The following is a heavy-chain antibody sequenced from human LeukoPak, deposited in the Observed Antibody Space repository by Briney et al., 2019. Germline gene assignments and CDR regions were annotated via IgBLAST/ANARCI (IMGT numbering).Heavy chain of an antibody. J-gene: IGHJ4*02. CDR1: GFTFSSYS. Sequence: GGSLRLSCAASGFTFSSYSMNWVRQAPGKGLEWVSYISSSSSTIYYADSVKGRFTISRDNAKNTLYLQMNSLRAEDTAVYYCAKDRQGDSSSWVDYWGQGTLVTVLS. CDR3: AKDRQGDSSSWVDY. CDR2: ISSSSSTI. V-gene: IGHV3-48*01. D-gene: IGHD6-13*01.